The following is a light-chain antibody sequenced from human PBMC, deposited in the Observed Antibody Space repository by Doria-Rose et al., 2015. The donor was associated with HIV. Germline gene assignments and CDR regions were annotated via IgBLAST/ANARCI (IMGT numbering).Light chain of an antibody. Sequence: TQSPETLSVSPGESATLSCRASQSVSTDLAWYQHKPGQAPRLLIWGASTRATGIPAGFSGSGSGTEFTLTISSLQSEDFAIYFCHQYNNWPTFGQGTRL. V-gene: IGKV3-15*01. CDR3: HQYNNWPT. J-gene: IGKJ5*01. CDR1: QSVSTD. CDR2: GAS.